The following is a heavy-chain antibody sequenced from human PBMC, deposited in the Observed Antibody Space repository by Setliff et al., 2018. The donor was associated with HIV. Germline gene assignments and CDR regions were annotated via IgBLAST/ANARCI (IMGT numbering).Heavy chain of an antibody. CDR2: ISSSSSAI. V-gene: IGHV3-48*01. D-gene: IGHD3-10*01. CDR1: GFTFSSFG. J-gene: IGHJ6*03. CDR3: ARREGYYGSGTPKGFFYYMDV. Sequence: QPGGSLRLSCAASGFTFSSFGLNWVRQAPGKGLEWVSFISSSSSAIYYADSVKGRFTISRDNAKSSLYLQMNSLRAEDTAVYYCARREGYYGSGTPKGFFYYMDVWGKGTTVTVSS.